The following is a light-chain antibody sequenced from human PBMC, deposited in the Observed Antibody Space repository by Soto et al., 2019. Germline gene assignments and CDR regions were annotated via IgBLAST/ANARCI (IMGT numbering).Light chain of an antibody. J-gene: IGLJ2*01. CDR3: ATWDSSPNGVI. Sequence: QSVLTQPPSVSAAPGQKVSISCSGSTSNIGSDYVSWYQHLPGTAPRLLIYDNNKRPSGIPDRFSGSKSGTSATLGITGLQTGDEADYYCATWDSSPNGVIFGGGTKLTVL. V-gene: IGLV1-51*01. CDR2: DNN. CDR1: TSNIGSDY.